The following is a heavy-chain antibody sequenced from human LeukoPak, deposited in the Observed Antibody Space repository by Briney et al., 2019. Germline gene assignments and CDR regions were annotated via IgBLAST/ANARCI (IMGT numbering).Heavy chain of an antibody. Sequence: SVKVSCKASGGTFSSYAISWVRQAPGQGLEWMGRIIPIFGTANYAQKFQGRVTITTDESTSTAYMELSSLRSEDTAVYYCARDEPRDIYYDSSGYYPSGAFDIWGQGTMVTVSS. J-gene: IGHJ3*02. CDR1: GGTFSSYA. D-gene: IGHD3-22*01. CDR3: ARDEPRDIYYDSSGYYPSGAFDI. V-gene: IGHV1-69*05. CDR2: IIPIFGTA.